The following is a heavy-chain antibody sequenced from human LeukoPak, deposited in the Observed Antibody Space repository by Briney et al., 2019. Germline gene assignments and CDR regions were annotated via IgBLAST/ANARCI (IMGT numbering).Heavy chain of an antibody. D-gene: IGHD6-13*01. J-gene: IGHJ6*03. CDR2: IYYSGNT. CDR1: GGSISSYY. CDR3: AGGGIAADKYYMDV. V-gene: IGHV4-59*01. Sequence: KPSETLSLTCTVSGGSISSYYWSWIRQPPGKGLEWIGYIYYSGNTNYNPSLKSRVTISVDTSKNQFSLKLGSVTAADTAVYYCAGGGIAADKYYMDVWGKGTTVTVSS.